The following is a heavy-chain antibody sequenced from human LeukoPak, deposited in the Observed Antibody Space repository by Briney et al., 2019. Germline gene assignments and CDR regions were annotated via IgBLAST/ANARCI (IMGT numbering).Heavy chain of an antibody. D-gene: IGHD4-23*01. V-gene: IGHV3-30*04. CDR1: GFNFGSYA. Sequence: GGSLRLSCAASGFNFGSYAMHWVRQAPDNGLQWVAVIWYDGSNKYYADSVKGRFIISRDNSKSTVFLQMNSLRIEDTGVYYCARGAHYGGNSPDYWGQGTLVTVSS. J-gene: IGHJ4*02. CDR3: ARGAHYGGNSPDY. CDR2: IWYDGSNK.